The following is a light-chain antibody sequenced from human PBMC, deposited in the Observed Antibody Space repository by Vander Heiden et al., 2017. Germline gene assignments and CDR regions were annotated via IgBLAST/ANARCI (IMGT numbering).Light chain of an antibody. CDR2: EVN. V-gene: IGLV2-8*01. J-gene: IGLJ1*01. Sequence: QSALTQSPSASGSPRQSVTLSCPGTSSDVGAYDYVSWYQQHPGRAPKLMIYEVNKRPSGVPDRFSGSKFGNTASLTVSGLQAEDEADYYCSSYAGSNTPYVFGTGTKVTVL. CDR1: SSDVGAYDY. CDR3: SSYAGSNTPYV.